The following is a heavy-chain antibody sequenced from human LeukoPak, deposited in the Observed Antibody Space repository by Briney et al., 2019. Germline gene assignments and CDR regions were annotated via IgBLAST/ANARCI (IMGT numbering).Heavy chain of an antibody. CDR3: ARDGSGYEKGVDY. D-gene: IGHD5-12*01. CDR1: GYTFTGYY. CDR2: ISAYNGNT. Sequence: GASVKVSCKASGYTFTGYYMHWVRQAPGQGLEWMGWISAYNGNTNYAQKLQGRVTMTTDTSTSTAYMELRSLRSDDTAVYYCARDGSGYEKGVDYWGQGTLVTVSS. J-gene: IGHJ4*02. V-gene: IGHV1-18*04.